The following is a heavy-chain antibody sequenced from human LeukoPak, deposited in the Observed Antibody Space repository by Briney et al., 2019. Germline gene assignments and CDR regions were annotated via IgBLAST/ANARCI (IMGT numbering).Heavy chain of an antibody. D-gene: IGHD3-3*01. V-gene: IGHV3-30-3*01. CDR1: GFTFSSYA. CDR3: ARDTVGPDYDFWSGYSVGDAFDI. Sequence: PGGSLRLSCAASGFTFSSYAMHWVRQAPGKGLEWVAVISYDGSNKYYADSVKGRFTISRDNSKNTLYLQMNSLRAEDTAVYYCARDTVGPDYDFWSGYSVGDAFDIWGQGTMVTVSS. J-gene: IGHJ3*02. CDR2: ISYDGSNK.